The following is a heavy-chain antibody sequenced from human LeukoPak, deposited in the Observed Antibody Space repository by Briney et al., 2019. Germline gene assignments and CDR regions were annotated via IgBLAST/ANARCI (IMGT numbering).Heavy chain of an antibody. J-gene: IGHJ5*02. V-gene: IGHV3-9*01. Sequence: GGSLRLSCAASGFVFHDYMMHWVRQPPGKGLEWVSEISWNGDTIGYADSVKGRFIISRDNARRSLYLQMNSLRPEDTAFYYCSSTFGSGSYLHSWGQGTLVTVSS. CDR1: GFVFHDYM. CDR3: SSTFGSGSYLHS. D-gene: IGHD3-10*01. CDR2: ISWNGDTI.